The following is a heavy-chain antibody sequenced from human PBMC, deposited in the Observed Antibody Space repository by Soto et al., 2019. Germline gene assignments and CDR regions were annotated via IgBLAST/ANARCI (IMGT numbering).Heavy chain of an antibody. J-gene: IGHJ4*02. Sequence: SVKVSCKASGGTFSSYTISWVRQAPGQGLEWMGRIIPILGIANYAQKFQGRVTITADKSTSTAYMELSSLRSEDTAVYYCAVGGAPFCSSTSCPYYFDYWGQGTLVTVSS. CDR3: AVGGAPFCSSTSCPYYFDY. V-gene: IGHV1-69*02. CDR2: IIPILGIA. CDR1: GGTFSSYT. D-gene: IGHD2-2*01.